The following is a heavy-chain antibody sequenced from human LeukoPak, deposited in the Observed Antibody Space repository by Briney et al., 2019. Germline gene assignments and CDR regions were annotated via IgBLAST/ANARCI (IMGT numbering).Heavy chain of an antibody. Sequence: ASVKVSCKASGYTFTSHGISWVRQAPGQGLEWMGWISAYNGNTNYAQKLQGRVTMTTDTSTSTAYMELRSLRSDDTAVYYCARGLVPAAIPGAFDIWGQGTMVTVSS. V-gene: IGHV1-18*01. D-gene: IGHD2-2*02. CDR3: ARGLVPAAIPGAFDI. CDR1: GYTFTSHG. CDR2: ISAYNGNT. J-gene: IGHJ3*02.